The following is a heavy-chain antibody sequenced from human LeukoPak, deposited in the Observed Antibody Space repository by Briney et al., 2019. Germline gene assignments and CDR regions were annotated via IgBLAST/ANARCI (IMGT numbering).Heavy chain of an antibody. V-gene: IGHV5-51*01. J-gene: IGHJ4*02. CDR2: IYPGDSDT. Sequence: GESLKISCKGSGYSSTSYWIGWVRQTPGKGLEWMGIIYPGDSDTRYSPSLQGHVTISADKSISTAYLQWSSLKASDTAMYYCARPSSGWYVLDYWGQGTLVTVSS. CDR3: ARPSSGWYVLDY. CDR1: GYSSTSYW. D-gene: IGHD6-19*01.